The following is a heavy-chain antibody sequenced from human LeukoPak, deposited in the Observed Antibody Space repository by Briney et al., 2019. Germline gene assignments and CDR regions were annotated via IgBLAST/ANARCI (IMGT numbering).Heavy chain of an antibody. CDR1: GGSFSGYY. Sequence: SETLSLTCAVYGGSFSGYYWSWIRQPPGKGLEWIGEINHSGSTNYNPYLKSRVTISVDTSKNHFSLKLTSVTAADTAVYYCARENIVVVPAAMRNWFDPWGQGTLVTVSS. D-gene: IGHD2-2*01. V-gene: IGHV4-34*01. CDR2: INHSGST. J-gene: IGHJ5*02. CDR3: ARENIVVVPAAMRNWFDP.